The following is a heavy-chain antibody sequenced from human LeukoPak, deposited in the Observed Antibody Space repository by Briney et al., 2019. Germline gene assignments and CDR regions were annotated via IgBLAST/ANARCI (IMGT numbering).Heavy chain of an antibody. Sequence: SETLSLTCTVSGGSISSYYWSWIRQHPGKGLEWIGYIYYSGSTNYNPSLKSRVTISVDTSKNQFSLKLSSVTAADTAVYYCARESDYGDYHMDVWGQGTTVTVSS. D-gene: IGHD4-17*01. CDR1: GGSISSYY. CDR3: ARESDYGDYHMDV. CDR2: IYYSGST. V-gene: IGHV4-59*01. J-gene: IGHJ6*02.